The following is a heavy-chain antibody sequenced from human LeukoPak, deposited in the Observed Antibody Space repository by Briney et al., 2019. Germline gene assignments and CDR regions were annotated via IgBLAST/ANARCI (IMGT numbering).Heavy chain of an antibody. CDR1: GGPISSGDYY. Sequence: PSETLSLTCTVSGGPISSGDYYWSWIRQPPGKGLEWIGYIYYSGSTDYNPSLKSRVTISLDTSRKQFSLKLSSVTAADTAVYYCARARDTSMILIDYWGQGTLVTVSS. J-gene: IGHJ4*02. CDR3: ARARDTSMILIDY. V-gene: IGHV4-61*08. D-gene: IGHD5-18*01. CDR2: IYYSGST.